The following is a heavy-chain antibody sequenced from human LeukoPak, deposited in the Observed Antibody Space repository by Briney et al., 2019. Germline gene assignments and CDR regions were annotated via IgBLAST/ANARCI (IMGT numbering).Heavy chain of an antibody. D-gene: IGHD5-18*01. J-gene: IGHJ4*02. CDR1: GFTFTGYY. CDR3: ARAASGYSYGLYWD. V-gene: IGHV1-2*04. Sequence: ASVKVSCRASGFTFTGYYMHWVRQAPGQGLERMGWINPNSGGTNYAQKFQGWVTMTRDTSISTAYMELSRLRSDDTAVYYCARAASGYSYGLYWDWGQGTLVTVSS. CDR2: INPNSGGT.